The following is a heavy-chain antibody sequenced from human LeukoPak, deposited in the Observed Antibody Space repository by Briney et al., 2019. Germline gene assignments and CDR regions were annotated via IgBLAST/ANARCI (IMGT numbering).Heavy chain of an antibody. Sequence: GASVKVSCKACGYTFTGYYIHWVRQASGQGREGMGRNNPKSGGKNWAQGFWGRVTLTRDTYLPTVYMEVSKLSADDTAVYLFASPGQWDNTGEFDLWGQGTLVTVSS. D-gene: IGHD7-27*01. CDR3: ASPGQWDNTGEFDL. V-gene: IGHV1-2*06. CDR1: GYTFTGYY. J-gene: IGHJ5*02. CDR2: NNPKSGGK.